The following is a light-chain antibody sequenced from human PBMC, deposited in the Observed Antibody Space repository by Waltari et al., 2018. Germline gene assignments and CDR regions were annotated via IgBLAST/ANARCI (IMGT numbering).Light chain of an antibody. V-gene: IGKV1-39*01. Sequence: DIQMTQSPSSLSASVGDRVTITCRASQSISSYLKWYQQKPGKAPKLLIYAASSLQSGVPSRFSGSGSGTDFTLTISSLQPEDVAVYYCQQYSATPPTFGQGTKVEIK. CDR2: AAS. J-gene: IGKJ1*01. CDR1: QSISSY. CDR3: QQYSATPPT.